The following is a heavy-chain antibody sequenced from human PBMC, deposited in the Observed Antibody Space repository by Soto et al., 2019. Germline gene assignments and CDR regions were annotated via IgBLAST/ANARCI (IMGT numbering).Heavy chain of an antibody. D-gene: IGHD1-1*01. Sequence: QLQLQESGPGLVKPSETLSLTCTVSGGSISSTRYYWGWIRQPPGKGLEWIGTTYYTGSTYYNPSLKSRVPISVDMSKNQFSLKVRSVTAADTAVYYCVSGPGTTADYWGQGTLVTVSS. CDR2: TYYTGST. V-gene: IGHV4-39*01. J-gene: IGHJ4*02. CDR1: GGSISSTRYY. CDR3: VSGPGTTADY.